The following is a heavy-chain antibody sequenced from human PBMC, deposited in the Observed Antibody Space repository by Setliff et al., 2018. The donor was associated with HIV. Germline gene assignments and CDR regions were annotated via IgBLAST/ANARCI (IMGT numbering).Heavy chain of an antibody. CDR1: GGSFSGYY. V-gene: IGHV4-34*01. CDR3: ARARGMVRGVISY. J-gene: IGHJ4*02. Sequence: ASETLSLTCAVYGGSFSGYYRSWIRQPPGKGLEWIGEINHSGSTNYNPSLKSRVTISVDTSTNQFSLKLSSVTAADTAVYYCARARGMVRGVISYWGQGTLVTVSS. D-gene: IGHD3-10*01. CDR2: INHSGST.